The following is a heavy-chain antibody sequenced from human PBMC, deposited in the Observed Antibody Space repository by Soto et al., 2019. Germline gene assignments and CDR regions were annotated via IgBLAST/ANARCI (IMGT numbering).Heavy chain of an antibody. CDR3: VRYSGWLFDS. D-gene: IGHD6-19*01. Sequence: QVQLVESGGGVVQPGRSLRLSCAASGFTFSSYGMHWVRQAPGKGLEWVAVIWYDGSNKYYADSVKGRFTISRDDSKNTVFMQMNSRRAEDTAVYFCVRYSGWLFDSWGQGTLVTVSS. J-gene: IGHJ4*02. CDR2: IWYDGSNK. CDR1: GFTFSSYG. V-gene: IGHV3-33*01.